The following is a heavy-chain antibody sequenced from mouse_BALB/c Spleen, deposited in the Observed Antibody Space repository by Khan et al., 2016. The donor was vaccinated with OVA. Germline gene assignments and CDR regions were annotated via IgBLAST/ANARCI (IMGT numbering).Heavy chain of an antibody. D-gene: IGHD1-1*01. Sequence: VELVESGPGLVAPSQSLSITCTVSGFSLTSYGVHWVRQPPGKGLEWLGLIWAGGSTNYNSASMSRLTINKNNSKSQVFFNMNSLQTGDAAMYYCAREYGRSFEYFDVWGAGTTVTVSS. CDR2: IWAGGST. V-gene: IGHV2-9*02. CDR3: AREYGRSFEYFDV. J-gene: IGHJ1*01. CDR1: GFSLTSYG.